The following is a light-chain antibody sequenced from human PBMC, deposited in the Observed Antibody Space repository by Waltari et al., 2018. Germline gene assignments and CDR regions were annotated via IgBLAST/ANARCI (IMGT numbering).Light chain of an antibody. V-gene: IGLV2-23*02. Sequence: QSALTQPASVSGSPGQSITIACTGTSSDVVGYKYVSWYQQHPGKAPKLMIYDVSTRPSGVSNRFSCSKSGNTASLTISGLQAEEEDDYYCCSYAGSSTFVFGTGTKVTVL. CDR1: SSDVVGYKY. J-gene: IGLJ1*01. CDR3: CSYAGSSTFV. CDR2: DVS.